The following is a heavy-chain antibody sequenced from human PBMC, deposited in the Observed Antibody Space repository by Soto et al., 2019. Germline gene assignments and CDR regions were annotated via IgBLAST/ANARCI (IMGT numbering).Heavy chain of an antibody. CDR1: GYTFTGYH. D-gene: IGHD1-26*01. Sequence: ASVKVSCKTSGYTFTGYHIHWVRQAPGQGLEWMGWINTNTGDTNYAQKFQGWVTMTRDMSINTAYVQLSRLTSDDTAVYYCARWVGASNWFDPWGQGTLVTVSS. V-gene: IGHV1-2*04. J-gene: IGHJ5*02. CDR3: ARWVGASNWFDP. CDR2: INTNTGDT.